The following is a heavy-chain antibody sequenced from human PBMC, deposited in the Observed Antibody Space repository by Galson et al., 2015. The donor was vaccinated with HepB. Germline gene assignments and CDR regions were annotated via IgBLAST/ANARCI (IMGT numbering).Heavy chain of an antibody. Sequence: QSGAEVKKPGESLRISCKGSGYSFTSYWISWVRQMPGKGLEWMGRIDPSDSYTNYSPSFQGHVTISADKSISTAYLQWSSLKASDTAMYYCARHVPRSDPYYCDSSGDSRGWYFDNWGQGTLVPVS. V-gene: IGHV5-10-1*01. CDR2: IDPSDSYT. J-gene: IGHJ4*02. D-gene: IGHD3-22*01. CDR1: GYSFTSYW. CDR3: ARHVPRSDPYYCDSSGDSRGWYFDN.